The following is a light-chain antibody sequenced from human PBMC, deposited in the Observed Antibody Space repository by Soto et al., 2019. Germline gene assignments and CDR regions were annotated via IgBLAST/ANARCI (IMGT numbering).Light chain of an antibody. V-gene: IGKV4-1*01. J-gene: IGKJ4*01. Sequence: DIVMTQSPASLAVSLGERATITCKSSQTVLYNSKNYLAWYQQRPGQSPRLLVSWASTRESGVPDRFSGSGSGTDFTLTISSLQPEDVGVYYCQQYHSTPLTFGGGTKVEIK. CDR2: WAS. CDR1: QTVLYNSKNY. CDR3: QQYHSTPLT.